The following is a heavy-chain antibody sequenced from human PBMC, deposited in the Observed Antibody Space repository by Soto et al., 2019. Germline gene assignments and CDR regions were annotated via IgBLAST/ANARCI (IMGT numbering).Heavy chain of an antibody. Sequence: QVQLVQSGAEVQKPGSSVKVSCKASGGTFSSYAISWVRQAPGQGLEWMGGIIPIFGTANYAQKLQGRVTINADESTITVYMELSSMRSEDRGVYSCAREGYCSSTRCPLGDYWVEGTLVTVAS. CDR1: GGTFSSYA. J-gene: IGHJ4*02. V-gene: IGHV1-69*01. CDR3: AREGYCSSTRCPLGDY. CDR2: IIPIFGTA. D-gene: IGHD2-2*01.